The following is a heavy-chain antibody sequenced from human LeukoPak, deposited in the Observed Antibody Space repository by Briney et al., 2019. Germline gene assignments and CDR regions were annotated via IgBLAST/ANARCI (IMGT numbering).Heavy chain of an antibody. CDR2: INPNSGGT. J-gene: IGHJ4*02. D-gene: IGHD6-19*01. V-gene: IGHV1-2*02. CDR1: GYTFTGYY. Sequence: ASVKVSCKASGYTFTGYYMHWVRQAPGQGPEWMGWINPNSGGTNYAQKFQGRVTMTRDTSISTAYMELSRLRSDDTAVYYCARERVTGGWGTFDYWGQGTLVTVSS. CDR3: ARERVTGGWGTFDY.